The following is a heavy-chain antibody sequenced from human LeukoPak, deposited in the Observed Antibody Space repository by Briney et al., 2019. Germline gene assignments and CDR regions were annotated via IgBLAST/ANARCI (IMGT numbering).Heavy chain of an antibody. Sequence: ASVKVSCKASGYTFTSYGVSWVRQAPGQGLEWIGWISTYSGNTNFAQNFQGRVTLTTDTSTSTAYIELSSLRSDDPAVYYCARDKDYAFHIWGQGTLVTISS. V-gene: IGHV1-18*01. CDR2: ISTYSGNT. D-gene: IGHD4-11*01. J-gene: IGHJ3*02. CDR3: ARDKDYAFHI. CDR1: GYTFTSYG.